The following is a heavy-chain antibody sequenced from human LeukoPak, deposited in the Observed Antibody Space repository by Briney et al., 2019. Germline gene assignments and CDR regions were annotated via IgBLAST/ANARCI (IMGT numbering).Heavy chain of an antibody. V-gene: IGHV3-30-3*01. CDR1: GFTFSSYA. Sequence: HAGRSLRLSCAASGFTFSSYAMHWVRQAPGKGLEWVAVISYDGSNKYYADSVKGRFTISRDNSKNTLYLQMNSLRAEDTAVYYCARDMGERTLPLWSLGAFDIWGQGTMVTVSS. CDR2: ISYDGSNK. J-gene: IGHJ3*02. D-gene: IGHD3-16*01. CDR3: ARDMGERTLPLWSLGAFDI.